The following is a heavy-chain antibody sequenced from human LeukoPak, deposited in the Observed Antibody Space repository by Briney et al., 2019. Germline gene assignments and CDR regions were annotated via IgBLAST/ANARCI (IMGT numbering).Heavy chain of an antibody. D-gene: IGHD3-10*01. CDR2: VSPSGDIT. V-gene: IGHV3-23*01. CDR3: AKDDAWLRFGE. Sequence: GGSLRLSCAASGFTFSNHGMNWVRQAPGKGLEWVSGVSPSGDITYYADSVKGRFTISRDNSKNTLYLEVISLTAEDTAVYYCAKDDAWLRFGEWSQGTPVTVSS. J-gene: IGHJ4*02. CDR1: GFTFSNHG.